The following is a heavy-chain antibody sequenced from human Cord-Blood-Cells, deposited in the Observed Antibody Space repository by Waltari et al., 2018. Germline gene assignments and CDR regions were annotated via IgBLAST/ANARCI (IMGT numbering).Heavy chain of an antibody. J-gene: IGHJ4*02. CDR3: ARGLRVVTLDY. CDR1: GFTFSSYA. V-gene: IGHV3-30-3*01. D-gene: IGHD2-21*02. CDR2: ISYDGSNK. Sequence: QVQLVESGGGVVQPGRSLRLPCAASGFTFSSYAMHWLRQAPGKGLEWVAVISYDGSNKYYADSVKGRFTISRDNSKNTLYLQMNSLRAEDTAVYYCARGLRVVTLDYWGQGTLVTVSS.